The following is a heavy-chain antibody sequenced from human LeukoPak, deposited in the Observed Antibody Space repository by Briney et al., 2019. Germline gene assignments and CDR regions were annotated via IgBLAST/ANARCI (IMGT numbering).Heavy chain of an antibody. CDR1: GGSISSSIYY. J-gene: IGHJ4*02. D-gene: IGHD3/OR15-3a*01. CDR2: IYYSGST. CDR3: ARQTGSGLFILP. Sequence: SETLSLTCTVSGGSISSSIYYWGWIRQPPGKGLESIGSIYYSGSTYYNPSLKSRVTISVDTSKKQFSLKLTSVTAADTAVYYCARQTGSGLFILPGGQGTLVTVSS. V-gene: IGHV4-39*01.